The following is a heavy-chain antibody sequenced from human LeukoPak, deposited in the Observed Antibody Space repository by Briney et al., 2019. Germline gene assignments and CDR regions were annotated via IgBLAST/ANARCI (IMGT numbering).Heavy chain of an antibody. V-gene: IGHV3-53*01. CDR3: ARRAGAYSHPYDY. J-gene: IGHJ4*02. Sequence: GGSLRLSCAASEFIVSINYMTWVRQAPGKGLEWVSLIYSRGDTHYSHSVKGRFTISRDNSKNTLYLQMNSLRAEDTAVYYCARRAGAYSHPYDYWGQGTLVTVSS. CDR2: IYSRGDT. CDR1: EFIVSINY. D-gene: IGHD4/OR15-4a*01.